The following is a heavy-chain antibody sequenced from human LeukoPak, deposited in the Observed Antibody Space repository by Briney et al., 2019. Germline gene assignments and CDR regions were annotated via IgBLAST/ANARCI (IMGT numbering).Heavy chain of an antibody. D-gene: IGHD5-18*01. CDR3: AKGYSYGKREYYFDY. Sequence: GGSLRLSCAASGFTFSSYGMNWVRQAPGKGLEWVSGISVSGGSTHYADSVKGRFTISRDNSKNTLYPQMNSLRAEDTAVYYCAKGYSYGKREYYFDYWGQGTLVTVSS. CDR2: ISVSGGST. J-gene: IGHJ4*02. CDR1: GFTFSSYG. V-gene: IGHV3-23*01.